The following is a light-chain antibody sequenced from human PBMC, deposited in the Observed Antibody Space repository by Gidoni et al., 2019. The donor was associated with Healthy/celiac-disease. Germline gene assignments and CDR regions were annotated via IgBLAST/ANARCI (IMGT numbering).Light chain of an antibody. CDR1: QGISSY. V-gene: IGKV1-9*01. J-gene: IGKJ5*01. CDR3: QQLNSYPRT. Sequence: IQLTQSPSFLSASVGDRVTITCRASQGISSYLAWYQQKPGKDPKLLIYASSTVQSGVPSRFSGSGSGTEFTLTISSLQPEDFATYYCQQLNSYPRTFGQGTRLEIK. CDR2: ASS.